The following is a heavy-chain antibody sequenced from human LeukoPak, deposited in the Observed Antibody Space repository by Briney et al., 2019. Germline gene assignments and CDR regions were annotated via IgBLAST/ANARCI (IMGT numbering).Heavy chain of an antibody. J-gene: IGHJ5*02. D-gene: IGHD4-17*01. V-gene: IGHV3-48*01. Sequence: GGSLRLSCAAPGFTFSSYSMNWGRQAPGKGLEWVSYISSSSSIIYYADSVKGRFTISRDNAKNSLYLQMNRLRAEDTAEYYCARARTAQYNWFDPWGQGTLVTVSS. CDR3: ARARTAQYNWFDP. CDR2: ISSSSSII. CDR1: GFTFSSYS.